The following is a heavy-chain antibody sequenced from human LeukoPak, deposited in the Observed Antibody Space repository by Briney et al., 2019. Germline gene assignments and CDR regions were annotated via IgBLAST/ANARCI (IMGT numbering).Heavy chain of an antibody. J-gene: IGHJ4*02. CDR3: AKDRPHYNYDILTGYLYYFDY. V-gene: IGHV3-23*01. CDR2: ISGSGGST. Sequence: GSLRLSCAASGFTFSSYAMSWVRQAPGKGLEWVSAISGSGGSTYYADSVKGRFTISRDNSKNTLYLQMNSLRAEDTAVYYCAKDRPHYNYDILTGYLYYFDYWGQGTLVTVSS. D-gene: IGHD3-9*01. CDR1: GFTFSSYA.